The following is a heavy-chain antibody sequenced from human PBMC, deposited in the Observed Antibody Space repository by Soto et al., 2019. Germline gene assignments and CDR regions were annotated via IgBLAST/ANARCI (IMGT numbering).Heavy chain of an antibody. CDR3: ARGELAHYYYYGMDV. V-gene: IGHV3-7*01. D-gene: IGHD6-6*01. J-gene: IGHJ6*02. CDR1: GFTFSSYW. Sequence: EVQLVESGGGLVQPGGSLRLSCAASGFTFSSYWMSWVRQAPGKGLEWVANIKQDGSEKYYVDSVKGRFTISRDNAKNSLYLQMNSLRDEDTAVYYCARGELAHYYYYGMDVLGQGTTVTGSS. CDR2: IKQDGSEK.